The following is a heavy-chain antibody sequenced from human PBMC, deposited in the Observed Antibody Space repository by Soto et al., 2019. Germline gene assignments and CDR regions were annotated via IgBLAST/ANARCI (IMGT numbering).Heavy chain of an antibody. D-gene: IGHD2-15*01. CDR3: ATAKLLLPWLFDY. J-gene: IGHJ4*02. V-gene: IGHV3-66*01. CDR1: GFTVSSNY. Sequence: GGSLRLSCAASGFTVSSNYMTWVRQAPGKGLEWVSVIYSGGSTNYADSVKGRFTISRDDSKNTLFLQMNSLRAEDTAVYYCATAKLLLPWLFDYWGQGALVTVSS. CDR2: IYSGGST.